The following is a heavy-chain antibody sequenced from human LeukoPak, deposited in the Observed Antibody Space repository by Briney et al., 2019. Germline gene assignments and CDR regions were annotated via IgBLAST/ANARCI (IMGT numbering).Heavy chain of an antibody. J-gene: IGHJ6*03. Sequence: SETLSLTCTVSGGSFSSYYWSWIRQPAGKGLEWSGRIYTSGSTNYNPSLKSRVTMSVDTSKNQFSLKLSSVTAADTAVYYCARVSARKDYYYYMDVWGKGTTVTISS. D-gene: IGHD6-6*01. V-gene: IGHV4-4*07. CDR3: ARVSARKDYYYYMDV. CDR1: GGSFSSYY. CDR2: IYTSGST.